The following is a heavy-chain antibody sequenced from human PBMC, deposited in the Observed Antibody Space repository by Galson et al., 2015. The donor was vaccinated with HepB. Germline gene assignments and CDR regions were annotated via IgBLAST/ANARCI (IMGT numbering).Heavy chain of an antibody. J-gene: IGHJ6*02. V-gene: IGHV3-7*01. Sequence: SLRLSCAASEFTFSDYRMSWVRQAPGKGLEWVAQVKYDGSAKYHVDSAKGRFTISRDNAKNSLYLQMNSLRAEDTAVYYCARDVVPRGIHYVGMDVWGQGTTVTVS. CDR1: EFTFSDYR. CDR3: ARDVVPRGIHYVGMDV. D-gene: IGHD2-21*01. CDR2: VKYDGSAK.